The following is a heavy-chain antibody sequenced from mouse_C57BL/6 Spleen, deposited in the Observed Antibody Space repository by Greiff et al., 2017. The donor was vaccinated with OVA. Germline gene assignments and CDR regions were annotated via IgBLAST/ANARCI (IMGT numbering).Heavy chain of an antibody. CDR3: ARYLKLYYYAMDY. CDR1: GYTFTSYW. Sequence: QVQLKQPGAELVKPGASVKLSCKASGYTFTSYWMQWVKQRPGQGLEWIGEIDPSDSYTNYNQKFKGKATLTVDTSSSTAYMQLSSLTSEDSAVYYCARYLKLYYYAMDYWGQGTSVTVSS. CDR2: IDPSDSYT. J-gene: IGHJ4*01. V-gene: IGHV1-50*01.